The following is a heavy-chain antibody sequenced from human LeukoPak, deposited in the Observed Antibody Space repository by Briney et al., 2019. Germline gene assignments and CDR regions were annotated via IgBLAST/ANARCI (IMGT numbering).Heavy chain of an antibody. CDR2: IRYDGSNK. V-gene: IGHV3-30*02. CDR3: AKDRMVCSSTSCYSCLDY. J-gene: IGHJ4*02. Sequence: GGSLRLSCAASGFTFSSYGMHWVRQAPGKGLEWVAFIRYDGSNKYYADSVKGRFTISRDNSKNTLYLQMNSLRAEDTAVYYCAKDRMVCSSTSCYSCLDYWGQGTLVTVSS. CDR1: GFTFSSYG. D-gene: IGHD2-2*02.